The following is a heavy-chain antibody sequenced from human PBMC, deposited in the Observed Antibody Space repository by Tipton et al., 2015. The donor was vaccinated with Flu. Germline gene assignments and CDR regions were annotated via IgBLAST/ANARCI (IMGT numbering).Heavy chain of an antibody. CDR1: GGSISSYY. D-gene: IGHD3-22*01. CDR3: ARRGIVVVRRSDAFDI. J-gene: IGHJ3*02. Sequence: TLSLTCTVSGGSISSYYWGWIRQPPGKGLEWIGSIYYSGSTYYNPSLKSRVTISVDTSKNQFSLKLSSVTAADTAVYYCARRGIVVVRRSDAFDIWGQGTMVTVSS. CDR2: IYYSGST. V-gene: IGHV4-39*07.